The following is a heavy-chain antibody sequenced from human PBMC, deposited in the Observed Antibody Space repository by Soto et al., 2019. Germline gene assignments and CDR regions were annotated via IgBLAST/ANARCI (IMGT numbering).Heavy chain of an antibody. CDR2: ISGSGGST. CDR3: AKDQLGIAAAGGYYYYMDV. D-gene: IGHD6-13*01. Sequence: PGGSLRLSCAASGFTFSSYAMSWVRQAPGKGLEWVSAISGSGGSTYYADSVKGRFTISRDNSKNTLYLQMNSLRAEDTAVYYCAKDQLGIAAAGGYYYYMDVWGKGTTVTVSS. J-gene: IGHJ6*03. CDR1: GFTFSSYA. V-gene: IGHV3-23*01.